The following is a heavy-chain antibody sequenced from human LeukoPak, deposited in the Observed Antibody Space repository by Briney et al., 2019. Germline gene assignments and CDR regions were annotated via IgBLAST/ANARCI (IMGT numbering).Heavy chain of an antibody. D-gene: IGHD6-13*01. J-gene: IGHJ4*02. V-gene: IGHV3-7*01. CDR1: GFTFSSYW. CDR2: IIQDGSKK. Sequence: GGSLGLSCEASGFTFSSYWMNWVRQAPGKGLEWVANIIQDGSKKYYLDSVKGRFTISRDNAKNSLYLQTNSLRAEDTAVYYCVRAIAAADGYWGQGTLVTVSS. CDR3: VRAIAAADGY.